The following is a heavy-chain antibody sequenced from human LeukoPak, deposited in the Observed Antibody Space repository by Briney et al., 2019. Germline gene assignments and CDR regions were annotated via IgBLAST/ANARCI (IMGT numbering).Heavy chain of an antibody. V-gene: IGHV1-24*01. CDR3: ATNWEYYYDSSGLDY. CDR2: FDPEDGET. CDR1: GYTLTELS. J-gene: IGHJ4*02. Sequence: ASVKVSCKVSGYTLTELSMHWVRQAPGKGLEWMGGFDPEDGETIYAQKFQGRVTMTGDTSTDTAYMELSSLRSEDTAVYYCATNWEYYYDSSGLDYWGQGTLVTVSS. D-gene: IGHD3-22*01.